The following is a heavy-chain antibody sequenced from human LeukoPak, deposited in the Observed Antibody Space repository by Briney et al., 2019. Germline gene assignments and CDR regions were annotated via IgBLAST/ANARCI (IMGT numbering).Heavy chain of an antibody. D-gene: IGHD3-10*01. CDR3: AKDRGYGSLGGLYGMDV. CDR2: ISGSGGST. CDR1: GFTFSNNW. V-gene: IGHV3-23*01. J-gene: IGHJ6*02. Sequence: PGGSLRLSCAASGFTFSNNWMSWVRQAPGKGLEWVSAISGSGGSTYYADSVKGRFTISRDNSKNTLYLQMNSLRAEDTAVYYCAKDRGYGSLGGLYGMDVWGQGTTVTVSS.